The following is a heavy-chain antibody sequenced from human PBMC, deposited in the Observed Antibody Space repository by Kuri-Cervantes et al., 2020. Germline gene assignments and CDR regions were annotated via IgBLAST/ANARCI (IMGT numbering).Heavy chain of an antibody. CDR3: ARDYPGDHDASDI. D-gene: IGHD3-16*01. V-gene: IGHV1-18*04. J-gene: IGHJ3*02. CDR1: GYTFTGYY. CDR2: ISAYNGNT. Sequence: ASVKVSCKASGYTFTGYYMHWVRQAPGQGLEWMGWISAYNGNTNYAQNVQGRVIMTTDTSTSTVYMELRSLRSDDTAVYFCARDYPGDHDASDIWGQGTMVTVSS.